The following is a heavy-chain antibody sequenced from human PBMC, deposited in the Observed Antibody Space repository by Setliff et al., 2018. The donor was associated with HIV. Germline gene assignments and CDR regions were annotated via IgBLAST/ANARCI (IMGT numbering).Heavy chain of an antibody. D-gene: IGHD5-12*01. CDR1: GYTFTSYH. CDR2: INPSGGST. CDR3: ARVGERWLQFYYFDN. V-gene: IGHV1-46*01. J-gene: IGHJ4*02. Sequence: ASVKVFCKASGYTFTSYHIHWVRQAPGQGLEWMGVINPSGGSTSYAQKFQGRVTMTRGTSSGTVYMELSGLRFEDTAMYYCARVGERWLQFYYFDNWGQGTLVTVSS.